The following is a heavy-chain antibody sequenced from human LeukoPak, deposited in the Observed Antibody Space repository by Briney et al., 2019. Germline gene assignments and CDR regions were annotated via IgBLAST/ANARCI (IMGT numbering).Heavy chain of an antibody. V-gene: IGHV3-48*01. CDR3: ARGYY. Sequence: PGGSLRLSCAASGFTFSSYSMNWVRQAPGKGLEWVSYISSSSTIYYADSVKGRFTISRDNAKNSLYLQMNNLRAEDTAVYYCARGYYWGQGTLVTVSS. CDR1: GFTFSSYS. CDR2: ISSSSTI. J-gene: IGHJ4*02.